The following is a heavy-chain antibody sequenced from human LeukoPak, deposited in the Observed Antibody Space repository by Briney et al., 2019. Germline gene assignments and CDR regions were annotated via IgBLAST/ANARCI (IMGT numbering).Heavy chain of an antibody. D-gene: IGHD3/OR15-3a*01. V-gene: IGHV1-8*03. CDR2: VNPDTGNT. CDR1: RGTFSSYG. Sequence: ASVKVSCKASRGTFSSYGISWVRQAPGQGPEWMGWVNPDTGNTGFAQKFQGRVTITQNSSLTTVYMELSSLTSEDTAVYYCARRGLVAGIYDLVYGFDLWGQGAMVTVSS. CDR3: ARRGLVAGIYDLVYGFDL. J-gene: IGHJ3*01.